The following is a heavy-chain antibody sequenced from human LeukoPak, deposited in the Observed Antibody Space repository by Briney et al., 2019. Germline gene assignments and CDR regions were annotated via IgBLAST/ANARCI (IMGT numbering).Heavy chain of an antibody. CDR2: IYYSGST. V-gene: IGHV4-39*01. Sequence: SETLSLTCTVSGGSISSSSYYWGWIRQPPGKGLEWIGSIYYSGSTYYNPSLKSRVTISVDTSKNQFSLKLSSVTSADTAVYYCASLPSIVVVVAATLSGWDFDYWGQGTLVTVSS. J-gene: IGHJ4*02. CDR1: GGSISSSSYY. CDR3: ASLPSIVVVVAATLSGWDFDY. D-gene: IGHD2-15*01.